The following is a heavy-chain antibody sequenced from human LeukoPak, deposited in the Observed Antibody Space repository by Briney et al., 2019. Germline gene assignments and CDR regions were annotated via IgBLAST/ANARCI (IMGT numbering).Heavy chain of an antibody. CDR1: GFTFSNYN. Sequence: GGSLRLSCEASGFTFSNYNMNWVRQAPGKAMEWVSSITRSGTYIFYADSVKGRFTISRDNAKNSLYLQMNSLRAEDTALYYCAKGSTSCYDCLLYFDYWGQGTLVTVSS. D-gene: IGHD2-2*01. CDR3: AKGSTSCYDCLLYFDY. V-gene: IGHV3-21*04. CDR2: ITRSGTYI. J-gene: IGHJ4*02.